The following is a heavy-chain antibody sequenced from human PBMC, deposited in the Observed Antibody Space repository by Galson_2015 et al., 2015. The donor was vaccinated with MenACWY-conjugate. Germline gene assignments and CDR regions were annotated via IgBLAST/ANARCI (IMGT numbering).Heavy chain of an antibody. CDR1: GFTFSSYW. V-gene: IGHV3-74*01. Sequence: SLRLSCAASGFTFSSYWMHWVRQAPGKGLVWVTRSNSDGSSTSYADSVKGRFTISRDHAKNTLYLKMNSLRDEDTAVYYCARRGDFWSGYPDWYFDLWGRGTLVTVSS. J-gene: IGHJ2*01. D-gene: IGHD3-3*01. CDR2: SNSDGSST. CDR3: ARRGDFWSGYPDWYFDL.